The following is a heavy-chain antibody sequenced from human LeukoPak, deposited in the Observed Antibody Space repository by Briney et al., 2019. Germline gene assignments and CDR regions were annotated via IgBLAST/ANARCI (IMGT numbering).Heavy chain of an antibody. J-gene: IGHJ4*02. Sequence: GASVKVSCKASGGTFSSYAISWVRQAPGQGLEWMGGIIPIFGTANYAQKFQGRVTITADESTSTAYMELSRLRSDDTAVYYCARVEYYYDSSGYVYYFDYWGQGTLVTVSS. CDR1: GGTFSSYA. D-gene: IGHD3-22*01. CDR3: ARVEYYYDSSGYVYYFDY. CDR2: IIPIFGTA. V-gene: IGHV1-69*13.